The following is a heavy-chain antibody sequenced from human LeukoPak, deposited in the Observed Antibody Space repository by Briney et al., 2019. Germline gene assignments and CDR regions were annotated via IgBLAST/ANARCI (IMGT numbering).Heavy chain of an antibody. Sequence: GGSLRLSCAASRFTFRNYWMSWVRQAPGKGLEWVANIKIDGTVKYYVDSVMDRFTISRDNGKNSVYLQMNSLRVEDTAIYFCARIGYSSSFFDYWGQGTLVTVSS. CDR3: ARIGYSSSFFDY. J-gene: IGHJ4*02. D-gene: IGHD6-6*01. CDR2: IKIDGTVK. V-gene: IGHV3-7*01. CDR1: RFTFRNYW.